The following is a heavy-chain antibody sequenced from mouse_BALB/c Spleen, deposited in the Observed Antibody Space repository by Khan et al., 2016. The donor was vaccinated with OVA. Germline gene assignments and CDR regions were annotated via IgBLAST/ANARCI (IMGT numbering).Heavy chain of an antibody. V-gene: IGHV9-3-1*01. CDR1: GYTFTNYG. CDR3: ARTGGYFDV. J-gene: IGHJ1*01. CDR2: INTYTGEP. D-gene: IGHD4-1*01. Sequence: QIQLVQSGPELKKPGETVKISCKASGYTFTNYGMNWVKQAPGKGLKWMGWINTYTGEPTYADDFKGRFAFSLENSASTSYLQINNLKNEDTATYFCARTGGYFDVWGAGTTVTVSS.